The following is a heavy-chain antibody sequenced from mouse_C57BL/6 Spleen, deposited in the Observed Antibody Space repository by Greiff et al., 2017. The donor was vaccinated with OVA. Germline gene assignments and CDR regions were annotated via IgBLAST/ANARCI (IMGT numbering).Heavy chain of an antibody. CDR3: ARLPIITTVVATEDAMDY. CDR1: GYTFTSYW. J-gene: IGHJ4*01. Sequence: QVQLQQPGTELVKPGASVKLSCKASGYTFTSYWMHWVKQRPGQGLEWIGNINPSNGGTNYNEKFKSKATLTVDKSSSTAYMQLSSLTSEDSAVYYCARLPIITTVVATEDAMDYWGQGTSVTVSS. CDR2: INPSNGGT. D-gene: IGHD1-1*01. V-gene: IGHV1-53*01.